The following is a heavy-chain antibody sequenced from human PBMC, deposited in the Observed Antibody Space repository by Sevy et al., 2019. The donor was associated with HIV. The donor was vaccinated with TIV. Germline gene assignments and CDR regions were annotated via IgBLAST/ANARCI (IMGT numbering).Heavy chain of an antibody. V-gene: IGHV6-1*01. Sequence: SQTLSLTCAISGDSVSTYSAAWNWIRQSPSRGLEWQGRTCYKSKWYNDYALSVKSRISINPDTPKNQISLQLNSVTPEDTAVYYCARESRWFFFHFDYWGQGTLVTVSS. J-gene: IGHJ4*02. CDR2: TCYKSKWYN. D-gene: IGHD3-10*01. CDR3: ARESRWFFFHFDY. CDR1: GDSVSTYSAA.